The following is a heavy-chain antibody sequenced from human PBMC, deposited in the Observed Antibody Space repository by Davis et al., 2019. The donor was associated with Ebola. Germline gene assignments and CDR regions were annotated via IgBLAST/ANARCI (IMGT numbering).Heavy chain of an antibody. Sequence: PSETLSLTCTVSAGSISSYYWRWIRQPPWQGLEWIGYIYYSGSTYYNPSLKSRVTISVDTSKNQFSLKLSSVTAADTAVYYCARYRGDDYYDSSGYWRASAFDIWGQGTMVTVSS. J-gene: IGHJ3*02. V-gene: IGHV4-59*08. D-gene: IGHD3-22*01. CDR1: AGSISSYY. CDR2: IYYSGST. CDR3: ARYRGDDYYDSSGYWRASAFDI.